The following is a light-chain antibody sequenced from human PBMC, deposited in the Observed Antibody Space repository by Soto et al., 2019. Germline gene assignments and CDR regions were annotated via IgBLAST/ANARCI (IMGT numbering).Light chain of an antibody. CDR2: DAS. J-gene: IGKJ4*01. V-gene: IGKV3D-15*01. CDR3: QQYHTWPIT. CDR1: QSVSSY. Sequence: EIVLPQSPATLSLSPGERATLSCRASQSVSSYLAWYQQRPGQAPRLLIYDASNRATGIPARFSGSGSGTEFTLTISSLQSEDCAIYYCQQYHTWPITFGGGTKVDIK.